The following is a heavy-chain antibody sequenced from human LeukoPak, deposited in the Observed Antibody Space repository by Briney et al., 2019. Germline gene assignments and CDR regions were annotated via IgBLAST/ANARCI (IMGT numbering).Heavy chain of an antibody. Sequence: GASVKVSCKASGYTFSGYYIHWVRQAPGQGLEWMGWINPHSGDTNYAQKFQGRVTVTRDTSISTAYMELSSLTSDDTAVYYCARALGDYGNNRVYYFDYWGQGTLVTVSS. CDR1: GYTFSGYY. D-gene: IGHD4-17*01. J-gene: IGHJ4*02. CDR3: ARALGDYGNNRVYYFDY. V-gene: IGHV1-2*02. CDR2: INPHSGDT.